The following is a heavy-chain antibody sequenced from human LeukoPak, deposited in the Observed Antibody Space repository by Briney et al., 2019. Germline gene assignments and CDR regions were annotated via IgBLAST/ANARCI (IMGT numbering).Heavy chain of an antibody. CDR2: ISSSSSYI. J-gene: IGHJ4*02. D-gene: IGHD4-23*01. Sequence: GGSLRLSCAASGFTFSSYSINWVRQAPGKGLEWVSSISSSSSYIYYADSVKGRFTISRDNAENSLHLQMNSLRAEDTAVYYCAKLPGRAAGQDYWGRGTLVTVSS. CDR3: AKLPGRAAGQDY. CDR1: GFTFSSYS. V-gene: IGHV3-21*01.